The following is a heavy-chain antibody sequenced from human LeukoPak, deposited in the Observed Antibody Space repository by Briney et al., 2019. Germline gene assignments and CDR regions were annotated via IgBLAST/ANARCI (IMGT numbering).Heavy chain of an antibody. CDR2: IKGSAEAT. CDR3: AKAQGYSSGRYLLPQNWFDP. D-gene: IGHD6-19*01. CDR1: GFTFSSYI. Sequence: GGSLRLSCEASGFTFSSYIMTWVRQAPGKGLEWVSTIKGSAEATFYADSVKDRFTISRDNSKNTLYLQMNSLRAEDTAVYYCAKAQGYSSGRYLLPQNWFDPWGQGTLVTVSS. J-gene: IGHJ5*02. V-gene: IGHV3-23*01.